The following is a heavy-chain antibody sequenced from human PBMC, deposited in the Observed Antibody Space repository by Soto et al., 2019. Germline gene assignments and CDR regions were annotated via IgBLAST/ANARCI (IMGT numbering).Heavy chain of an antibody. J-gene: IGHJ4*02. V-gene: IGHV4-34*01. CDR2: INHSGST. CDR1: GGSFSGYY. D-gene: IGHD6-13*01. CDR3: ARSPGYSSSWYRLDWFDY. Sequence: QVQLQQCGAGLLKPSETLSLTCAVYGGSFSGYYWSWIRQPPGKGLEWIGEINHSGSTNYNPSLKSRVTISVDTSKNQFSLKLSSVTAADTAVYYCARSPGYSSSWYRLDWFDYWGQGTLVTVSS.